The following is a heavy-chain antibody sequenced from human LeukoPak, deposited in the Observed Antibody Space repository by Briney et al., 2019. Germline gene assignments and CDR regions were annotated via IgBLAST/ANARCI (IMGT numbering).Heavy chain of an antibody. CDR1: GGSISSGSYY. CDR2: IYTSGST. Sequence: SQTLSLTCTVSGGSISSGSYYWSWIRQPAGKGLEWIGRIYTSGSTNYNPSLKSRVTISVDTSKNQFSLKLSSVTAADTAVYYCARAPMPNYYYYYMDVWGKGTTVTVSS. J-gene: IGHJ6*03. D-gene: IGHD2-2*01. V-gene: IGHV4-61*02. CDR3: ARAPMPNYYYYYMDV.